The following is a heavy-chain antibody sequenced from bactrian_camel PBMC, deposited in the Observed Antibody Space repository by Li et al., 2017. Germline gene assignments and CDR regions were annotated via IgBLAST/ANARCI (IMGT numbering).Heavy chain of an antibody. CDR2: ISGDGDNT. V-gene: IGHV3S55*01. CDR1: GYSHVTYC. J-gene: IGHJ4*01. CDR3: VTDEQLPTNY. Sequence: HVQLVESGGRSVQAGGSLRPSCAFSGYSHVTYCMAWFRQAPGTEREVVAVISGDGDNTYYAGSVKGRFTISRDNAKNTVFLQMTSLKSEDTGLYFCVTDEQLPTNYWGQGTQVTVS.